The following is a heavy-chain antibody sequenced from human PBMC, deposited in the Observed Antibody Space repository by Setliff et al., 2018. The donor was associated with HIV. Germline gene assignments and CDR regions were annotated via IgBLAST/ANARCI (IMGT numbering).Heavy chain of an antibody. J-gene: IGHJ6*03. Sequence: GGSLRLSCAASGFIFSSYAMHWVRQAPGKGLEWVAVMSYDGNNKFYADSVKGRFSISRDNAKNMLYLQMNSLRPEDTAIYYCIKGGIATTGYCFYYMDVYGKGTTVTVSS. CDR1: GFIFSSYA. CDR2: MSYDGNNK. CDR3: IKGGIATTGYCFYYMDV. V-gene: IGHV3-30*01. D-gene: IGHD1-1*01.